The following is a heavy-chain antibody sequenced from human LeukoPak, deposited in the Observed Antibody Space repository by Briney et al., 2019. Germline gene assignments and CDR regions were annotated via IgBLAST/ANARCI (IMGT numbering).Heavy chain of an antibody. CDR3: ARGYSSGWSAFDY. J-gene: IGHJ4*02. V-gene: IGHV3-21*01. CDR1: GFTFSSYW. D-gene: IGHD6-19*01. Sequence: GGSLRLSCVASGFTFSSYWMTWVRQAPGRGLEWVSSISSTSSYIYYADSVKGRFTISRDNADNSLYLQMNSLRAEDTAVYYCARGYSSGWSAFDYWGQGTLVTVSS. CDR2: ISSTSSYI.